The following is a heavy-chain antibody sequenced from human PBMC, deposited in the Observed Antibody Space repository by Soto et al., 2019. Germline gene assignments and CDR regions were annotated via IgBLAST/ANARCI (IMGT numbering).Heavy chain of an antibody. V-gene: IGHV4-4*02. CDR2: AYHNGLT. D-gene: IGHD6-19*01. Sequence: SETLSLTCAVSGDSVTSNVWWSWVRQSPGKGLEWIGEAYHNGLTNYSPSLKSRVSMSVDTSRNEFSLKMTSLTAADTAIYYCARDAAVPRESGRFDYWGQGTLVTVST. J-gene: IGHJ4*02. CDR1: GDSVTSNVW. CDR3: ARDAAVPRESGRFDY.